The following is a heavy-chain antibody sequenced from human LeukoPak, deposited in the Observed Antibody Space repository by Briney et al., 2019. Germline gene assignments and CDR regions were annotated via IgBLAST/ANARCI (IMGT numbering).Heavy chain of an antibody. Sequence: GGSLRLSCAASGFPFSNNAMCWVRQAPGKGLEWVSGLGGDGQTWYAGSVKGRFTISRDNSKNMVYLQMNSLRDEDTALYYCAKDLWGWSGMGVWGQGTAVTVSS. CDR1: GFPFSNNA. CDR2: LGGDGQT. CDR3: AKDLWGWSGMGV. V-gene: IGHV3-23*01. D-gene: IGHD6-19*01. J-gene: IGHJ6*02.